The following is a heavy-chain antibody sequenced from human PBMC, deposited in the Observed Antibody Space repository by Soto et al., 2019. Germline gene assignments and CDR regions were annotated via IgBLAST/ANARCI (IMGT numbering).Heavy chain of an antibody. D-gene: IGHD5-12*01. CDR1: GFTFSSYG. CDR2: ISYDGSNK. V-gene: IGHV3-30*18. CDR3: ANTPSGYDSPAFDI. Sequence: PGGSLRLSCAASGFTFSSYGMHWVRQAPGKGLEWVAVISYDGSNKYYADSVKGRFTISRDNSKNTLYLQMNSLRAEDTAVYYCANTPSGYDSPAFDIWGQGTMVTVSS. J-gene: IGHJ3*02.